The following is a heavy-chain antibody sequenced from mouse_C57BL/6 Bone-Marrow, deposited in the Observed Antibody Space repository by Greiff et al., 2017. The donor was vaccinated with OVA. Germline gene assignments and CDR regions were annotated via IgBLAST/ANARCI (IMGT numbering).Heavy chain of an antibody. CDR3: ARKWLLPLYAMDY. CDR1: GYTFTGYW. D-gene: IGHD2-3*01. CDR2: ILPGSGST. Sequence: QVQLKQSGAELMKPGASVKLSCKATGYTFTGYWIEWVKQRPGHGLEWIGEILPGSGSTNYNEKFKGKATFTADTSSNTAYMQISSLTTEDSAIYYCARKWLLPLYAMDYWGQGTSVTVSS. V-gene: IGHV1-9*01. J-gene: IGHJ4*01.